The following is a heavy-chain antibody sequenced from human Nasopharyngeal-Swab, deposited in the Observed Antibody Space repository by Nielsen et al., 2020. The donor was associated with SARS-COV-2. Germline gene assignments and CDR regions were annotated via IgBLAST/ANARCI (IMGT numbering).Heavy chain of an antibody. V-gene: IGHV3-74*01. CDR3: ARDEITMIAAFDY. J-gene: IGHJ4*02. CDR2: INSDGSST. Sequence: VRQAPGKGLVWVSRINSDGSSTSYADSVKGRFTISRDSAKNTLYLQMNSLRAEDTAVCYCARDEITMIAAFDYWGQGTLVPSPQ. D-gene: IGHD3-22*01.